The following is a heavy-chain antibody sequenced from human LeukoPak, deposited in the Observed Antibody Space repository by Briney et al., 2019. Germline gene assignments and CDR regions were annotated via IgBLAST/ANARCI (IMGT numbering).Heavy chain of an antibody. J-gene: IGHJ4*02. CDR3: AKDERNWNYNLASQTYD. CDR1: GFSFSSYG. D-gene: IGHD1-7*01. CDR2: ISGSGGST. Sequence: PGGSLRLSCATSGFSFSSYGMHWVRQAPGKGLEWVSAISGSGGSTYYADSVKGRFTISRDNSKNTLYLQMNSLRAEDTAVYYCAKDERNWNYNLASQTYDWGQGTLVTVSS. V-gene: IGHV3-23*01.